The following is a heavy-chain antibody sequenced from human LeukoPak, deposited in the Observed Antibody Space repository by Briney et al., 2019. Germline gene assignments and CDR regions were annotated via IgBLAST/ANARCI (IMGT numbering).Heavy chain of an antibody. CDR1: GGTFSSYA. J-gene: IGHJ4*02. D-gene: IGHD2-2*01. CDR3: ASQSRYCSSTSCHVVR. Sequence: ASVKVSCKASGGTFSSYAISWVRQAPGQGLEWMGGIIPIFGTANYAQKFQGRVTITADESTSTAHMELSSLRSEDTAVYYCASQSRYCSSTSCHVVRWGQGTLVTVSS. CDR2: IIPIFGTA. V-gene: IGHV1-69*13.